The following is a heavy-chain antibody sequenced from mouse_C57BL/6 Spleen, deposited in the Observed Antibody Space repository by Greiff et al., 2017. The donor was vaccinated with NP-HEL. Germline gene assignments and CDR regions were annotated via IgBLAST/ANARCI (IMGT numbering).Heavy chain of an antibody. CDR2: INPSNGGT. CDR1: GYTFTSYW. V-gene: IGHV1-53*01. CDR3: ARYDYGTYYWYFDV. Sequence: VKLQQSGTELVKPGASVKLSCKASGYTFTSYWMHWVKQRPGQGLEWIGNINPSNGGTNYNEKFKSKATLTVDKSSSTAYMQLSSLTSEDSAVYYCARYDYGTYYWYFDVWGTGTTVTVSS. J-gene: IGHJ1*03. D-gene: IGHD2-4*01.